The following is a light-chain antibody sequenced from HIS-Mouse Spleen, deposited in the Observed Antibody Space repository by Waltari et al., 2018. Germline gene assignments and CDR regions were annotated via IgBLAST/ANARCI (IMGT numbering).Light chain of an antibody. V-gene: IGLV1-47*01. CDR2: RNT. Sequence: QSVLTQPPSASGTPGQRVTISCSGSSSNIGSNYVYWYQQLPGMAPKLLLYRNTPPPPGIPERFAGSKSGPSASLAISGLRSEDEADYYCAAWDDSLSGPVFGGGTKLTVL. J-gene: IGLJ3*02. CDR3: AAWDDSLSGPV. CDR1: SSNIGSNY.